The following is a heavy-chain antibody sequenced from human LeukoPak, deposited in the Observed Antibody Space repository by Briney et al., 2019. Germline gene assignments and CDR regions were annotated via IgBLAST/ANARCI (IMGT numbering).Heavy chain of an antibody. CDR2: IAYDGSNK. J-gene: IGHJ4*02. V-gene: IGHV3-30*18. D-gene: IGHD6-13*01. CDR1: GSTFRSYG. Sequence: GGSLRLSCVASGSTFRSYGMHWVRQAPGKGLEWVAVIAYDGSNKYYADSVKGRFTISRDNSKNTLYLQMNSLRAEDTAVYYCAKSAFGHSSNWYYFDYWGQGTLVTVSS. CDR3: AKSAFGHSSNWYYFDY.